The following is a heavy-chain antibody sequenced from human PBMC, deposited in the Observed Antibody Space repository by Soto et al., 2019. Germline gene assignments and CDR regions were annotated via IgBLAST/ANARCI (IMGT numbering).Heavy chain of an antibody. V-gene: IGHV4-39*01. CDR2: IYYSGST. CDR3: ARLGSPGIAAAGPKNWFDP. Sequence: SETLSLTCTVSGGSISSSSYYWGWIRQPPGKGLEWIGSIYYSGSTYYNPSLKSRVTISVDTSKNQFSLKLSSVTAADTAVYYCARLGSPGIAAAGPKNWFDPWGQGTLVTVSS. D-gene: IGHD6-13*01. J-gene: IGHJ5*02. CDR1: GGSISSSSYY.